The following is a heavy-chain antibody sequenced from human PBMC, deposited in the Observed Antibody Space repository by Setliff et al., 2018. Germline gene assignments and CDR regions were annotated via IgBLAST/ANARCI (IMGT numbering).Heavy chain of an antibody. J-gene: IGHJ3*02. D-gene: IGHD3-16*01. CDR3: AREWGSNGWAFDI. CDR2: TYDSGST. CDR1: GGPVTRTTTF. Sequence: SETLSLTCTVSGGPVTRTTTFWGWVRQTPGKGLEWIGSTYDSGSTYYNPSLNSRVTISVDTSKNQFSLKLSSVTAADTAVYYCAREWGSNGWAFDIWGQGTMVTVSS. V-gene: IGHV4-39*07.